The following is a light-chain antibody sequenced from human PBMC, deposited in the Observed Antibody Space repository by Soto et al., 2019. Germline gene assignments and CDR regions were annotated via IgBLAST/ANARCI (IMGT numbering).Light chain of an antibody. CDR3: QQYGNSPRVT. Sequence: EIVLTQSPGTLSLSPGERATLSCRASQSVTSSYLAWYQQKPGQAPRLLIYGASSRATGIPDRFSGSGSGTDFTLTISRLEPEDFAVDYCQQYGNSPRVTFGGGTKVEIK. CDR1: QSVTSSY. CDR2: GAS. J-gene: IGKJ4*01. V-gene: IGKV3-20*01.